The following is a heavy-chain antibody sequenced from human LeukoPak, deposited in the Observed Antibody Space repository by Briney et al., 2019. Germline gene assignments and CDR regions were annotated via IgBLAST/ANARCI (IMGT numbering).Heavy chain of an antibody. CDR3: ARDQDWDIVVVPAAPGDY. CDR1: GYTFTSYG. CDR2: ISAYNGNT. J-gene: IGHJ4*02. D-gene: IGHD2-2*01. V-gene: IGHV1-18*01. Sequence: ASVKVSCKASGYTFTSYGISWVRQAPGQGLEWMGWISAYNGNTNYAQKLQGRVTMTTDTSTSTAYMELRSLRSDDTAVYYCARDQDWDIVVVPAAPGDYWGQGTLVTVSS.